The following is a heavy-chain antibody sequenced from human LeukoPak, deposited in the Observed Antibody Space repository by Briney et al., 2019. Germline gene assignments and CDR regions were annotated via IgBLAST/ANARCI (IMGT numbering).Heavy chain of an antibody. V-gene: IGHV4-39*01. J-gene: IGHJ4*02. CDR1: GFTFSSYG. CDR2: IYYSGST. CDR3: ARFSGEDYFDY. D-gene: IGHD5-12*01. Sequence: GSLRLSCAGSGFTFSSYGMSWVRQAPGKGLEWIGSIYYSGSTYYNPSLKSRVTISVDTSKNQFSLKLSSVTAADTAVYYCARFSGEDYFDYWGQGTLVTVSS.